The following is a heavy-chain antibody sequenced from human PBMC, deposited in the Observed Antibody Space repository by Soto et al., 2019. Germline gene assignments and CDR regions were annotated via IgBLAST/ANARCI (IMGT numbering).Heavy chain of an antibody. J-gene: IGHJ4*02. Sequence: ASVKVSCKASGYTFTSYGINWVRQAPGQRLEWMGWISVYNGNTNYAQKLQGRITMTTDTSTSTAYMELRSLRSDDTAVYYCARDYYNRAKFDYWGQGALVTAPQ. V-gene: IGHV1-18*01. CDR3: ARDYYNRAKFDY. D-gene: IGHD3-22*01. CDR2: ISVYNGNT. CDR1: GYTFTSYG.